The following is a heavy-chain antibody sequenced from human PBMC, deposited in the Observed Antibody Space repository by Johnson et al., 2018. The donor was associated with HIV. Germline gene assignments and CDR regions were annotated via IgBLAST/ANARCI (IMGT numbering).Heavy chain of an antibody. D-gene: IGHD2-15*01. CDR1: GFTFSSYA. J-gene: IGHJ3*02. V-gene: IGHV3-30-3*01. Sequence: VQLVESGGGVVQPGRSLRLSCAASGFTFSSYALHWVRQAPGKGLEWVAVISYDGSNKYYAASVKGRFTISRDNSKNTLYLQMNSLRAEDTAVYYCAREEGGSRPFDIWGQGTMVTVSS. CDR3: AREEGGSRPFDI. CDR2: ISYDGSNK.